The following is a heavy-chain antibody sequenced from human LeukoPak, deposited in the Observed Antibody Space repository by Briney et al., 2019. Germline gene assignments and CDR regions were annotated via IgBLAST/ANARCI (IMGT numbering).Heavy chain of an antibody. CDR3: ATPDGFRGVTYDY. CDR1: GYTLTELS. CDR2: FDPEDGET. J-gene: IGHJ4*02. V-gene: IGHV1-24*01. Sequence: ASVKVSCKFSGYTLTELSMRWVRQAPGKGLDWMGGFDPEDGETIYAQKFQGRVTMTEDTSTDTAYMELSSLRSEDTAVYYCATPDGFRGVTYDYWGQGTLVTVSS. D-gene: IGHD3-10*01.